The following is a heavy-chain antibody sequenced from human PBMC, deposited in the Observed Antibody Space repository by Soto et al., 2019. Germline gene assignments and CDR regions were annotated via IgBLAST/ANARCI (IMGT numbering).Heavy chain of an antibody. Sequence: GSLRLSCAASGFTVSSNYMSWVRQAPGKGLEWISYISSSGLSIYYADSVKGRFTISRDNAKNSLYLQMNSLRAEDTAVYYCARSGNYRLDYWGPGTLVTVSS. J-gene: IGHJ4*02. V-gene: IGHV3-48*01. CDR3: ARSGNYRLDY. CDR1: GFTVSSNY. D-gene: IGHD1-26*01. CDR2: ISSSGLSI.